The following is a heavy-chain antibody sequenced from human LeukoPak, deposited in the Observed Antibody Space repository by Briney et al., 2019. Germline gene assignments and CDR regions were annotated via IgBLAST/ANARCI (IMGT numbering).Heavy chain of an antibody. J-gene: IGHJ4*02. D-gene: IGHD2-15*01. CDR3: AKRGEGYCSGSSCYNPPNIDY. CDR2: ISASGST. Sequence: GGSLRLSCAASGFSFSSYAMSWVRQAPGKGLEWVSLISASGSTYYADSVKGRFTISRDNTKNTLSLQMNSLGAEDAAVYYCAKRGEGYCSGSSCYNPPNIDYWGQGTLVIVSS. V-gene: IGHV3-23*01. CDR1: GFSFSSYA.